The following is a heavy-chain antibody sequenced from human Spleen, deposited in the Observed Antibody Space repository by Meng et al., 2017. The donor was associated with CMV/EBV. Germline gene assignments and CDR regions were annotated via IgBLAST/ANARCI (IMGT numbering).Heavy chain of an antibody. CDR3: AKGGKDIVSYGIDV. D-gene: IGHD2-15*01. J-gene: IGHJ6*02. Sequence: GGSLRLSCAASGFTFDDYAMPWVRQAPGKGLEWVSGISWNSGSIGYADSVKGRFTISRDNAKNSLYLQMNSLRAEDMALYYCAKGGKDIVSYGIDVWGQGTTVTVSS. CDR1: GFTFDDYA. CDR2: ISWNSGSI. V-gene: IGHV3-9*03.